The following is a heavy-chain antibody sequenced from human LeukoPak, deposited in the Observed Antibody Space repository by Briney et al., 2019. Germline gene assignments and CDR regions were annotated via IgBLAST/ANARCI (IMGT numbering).Heavy chain of an antibody. CDR3: ARDLDDSSGYYYAFDI. J-gene: IGHJ3*02. CDR2: INPNSGGT. CDR1: GYTFTGNY. V-gene: IGHV1-2*02. Sequence: GASVKGSCTASGYTFTGNYMHWVRQAPGQGLEWMGWINPNSGGTNYAQKFQGRVTMTRDTSISTAYMELSRLRSDDTAVYYWARDLDDSSGYYYAFDIWGQGTMVTVSS. D-gene: IGHD3-22*01.